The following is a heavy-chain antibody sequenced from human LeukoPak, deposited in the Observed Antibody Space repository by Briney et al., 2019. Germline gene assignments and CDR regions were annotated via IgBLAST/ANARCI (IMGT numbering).Heavy chain of an antibody. D-gene: IGHD3-3*01. CDR3: ARALRVAISWFDP. Sequence: SETLSLTCTVSGGSISSSNYYWGWIRQPPGKGLEWIGEINHSGSTNYNPSLKSRVTISVDTSKNQFSLKLSSVTAADTAVYYCARALRVAISWFDPWGQGTLVTVSS. J-gene: IGHJ5*02. CDR1: GGSISSSNYY. V-gene: IGHV4-39*07. CDR2: INHSGST.